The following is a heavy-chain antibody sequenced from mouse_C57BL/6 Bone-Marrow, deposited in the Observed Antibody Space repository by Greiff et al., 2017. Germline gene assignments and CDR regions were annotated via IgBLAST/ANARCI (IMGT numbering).Heavy chain of an antibody. Sequence: QVQLQQPGAELVKPGASVKLSCKASGYTFTSYWMQWVKQRPGQGLEWIGEIDPSDSYTNYNQKFKGKATLTVDTSSSTAYMQLSSLTSEDSAVYYCASLSVAYWGQGTLVTVSA. CDR3: ASLSVAY. CDR2: IDPSDSYT. J-gene: IGHJ3*01. CDR1: GYTFTSYW. V-gene: IGHV1-50*01. D-gene: IGHD1-3*01.